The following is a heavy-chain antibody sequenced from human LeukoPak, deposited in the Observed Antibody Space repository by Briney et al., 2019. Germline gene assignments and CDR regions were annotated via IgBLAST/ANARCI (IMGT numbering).Heavy chain of an antibody. CDR2: INPNSGGT. V-gene: IGHV1-2*02. J-gene: IGHJ4*02. CDR1: GYTFTGYY. CDR3: AREEANYYDSSGYPLDY. Sequence: ASVKVSCKASGYTFTGYYMHWVRQAPGQGLEWMGWINPNSGGTNYAQKFQGRVTMTRDTSISTAYMELSRLRSDGTAVYYCAREEANYYDSSGYPLDYWGQGTLVTVSS. D-gene: IGHD3-22*01.